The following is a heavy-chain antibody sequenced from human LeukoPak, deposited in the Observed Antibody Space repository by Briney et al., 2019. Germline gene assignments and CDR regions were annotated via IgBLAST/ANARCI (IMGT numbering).Heavy chain of an antibody. J-gene: IGHJ3*02. CDR2: ISSDGRTT. Sequence: GGSLRLSCAASGFTFSSYWMHWVRQGPGKGLVWVSRISSDGRTTSYADSVKGRFTISRHNAKNTLYLQMNSLRVEDTAVYYCARYSRYYYDSRNYDNVAFDMWGQGTMVTVSS. D-gene: IGHD3-10*01. CDR3: ARYSRYYYDSRNYDNVAFDM. CDR1: GFTFSSYW. V-gene: IGHV3-74*01.